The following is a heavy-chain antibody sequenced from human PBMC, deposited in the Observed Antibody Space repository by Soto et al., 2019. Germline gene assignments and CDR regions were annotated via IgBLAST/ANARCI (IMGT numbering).Heavy chain of an antibody. CDR1: GFTFSSYA. V-gene: IGHV3-23*01. D-gene: IGHD2-2*01. CDR2: ISGSGGST. CDR3: AKGRAVVVPAAIYYYYYYGMDV. J-gene: IGHJ6*02. Sequence: GGSLRLSCAASGFTFSSYAMSWVRQAPGKGLEWVSAISGSGGSTYYADSVKGRFTISRDNSKNTLYLQMNSLRAEDTAVYYCAKGRAVVVPAAIYYYYYYGMDVWGQGTTVTVSS.